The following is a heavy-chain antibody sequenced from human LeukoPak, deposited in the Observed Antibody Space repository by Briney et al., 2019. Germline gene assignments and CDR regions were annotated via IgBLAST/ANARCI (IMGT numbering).Heavy chain of an antibody. V-gene: IGHV4-39*01. CDR1: GGSISSSSYF. D-gene: IGHD6-19*01. J-gene: IGHJ4*02. CDR3: ASPGIAVAGTWY. CDR2: IYYSGST. Sequence: SESLSLTCTVAGGSISSSSYFWGWIRQPPWKGLEWIANIYYSGSTYYNPSLKSRVTLSVDKSKNQVSLKLNSVTAPDTAVYYCASPGIAVAGTWYWGQGPLVTVSS.